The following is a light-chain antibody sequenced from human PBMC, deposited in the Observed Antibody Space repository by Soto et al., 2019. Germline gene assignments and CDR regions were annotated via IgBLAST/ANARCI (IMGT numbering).Light chain of an antibody. V-gene: IGLV1-51*01. CDR1: SSNIGNNY. CDR3: ATWDGSLPGEV. J-gene: IGLJ2*01. CDR2: DNN. Sequence: QSVLTQSPSVSAAPGQPVTISCSGSSSNIGNNYVSWYQQLPGTAPKLLMYDNNKRPSGIPDRFSGSKSGTSGTLDITGLQTGDEADYYCATWDGSLPGEVFGGGTKLTVL.